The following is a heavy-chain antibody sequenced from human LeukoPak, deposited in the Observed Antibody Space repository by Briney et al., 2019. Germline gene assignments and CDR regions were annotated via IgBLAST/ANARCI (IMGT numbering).Heavy chain of an antibody. J-gene: IGHJ4*02. CDR1: GFTFSSDG. D-gene: IGHD2-15*01. Sequence: GGSLRLSCAASGFTFSSDGMHWVRQAPGKGLEWVAFIRYDGSNEYYTDSVKGRFTISRDNPKNSLYLQMNSLRGDDTAVYFCVRDSGFRSLDYWGQGTLVTVSS. V-gene: IGHV3-30*02. CDR3: VRDSGFRSLDY. CDR2: IRYDGSNE.